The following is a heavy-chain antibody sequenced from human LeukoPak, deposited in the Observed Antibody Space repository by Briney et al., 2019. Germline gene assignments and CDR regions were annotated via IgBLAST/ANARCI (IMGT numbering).Heavy chain of an antibody. V-gene: IGHV1-8*02. CDR3: ARGLGLASIDY. CDR1: GYTLTDYY. CDR2: MNPNSGNT. Sequence: ASVKVSCKASGYTLTDYYMHWVRQAPGQGLEWMGWMNPNSGNTGYAQKFQGRVTMTRNTSISTAYMELSSLRSEDTAVYYCARGLGLASIDYWGQGTLVTVSS. J-gene: IGHJ4*02. D-gene: IGHD3-10*01.